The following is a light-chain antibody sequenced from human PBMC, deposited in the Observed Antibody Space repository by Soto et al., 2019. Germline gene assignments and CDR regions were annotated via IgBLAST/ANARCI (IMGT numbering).Light chain of an antibody. V-gene: IGLV2-14*01. CDR3: SLYTSSDTPHV. CDR1: SSDVGAYDY. CDR2: VVS. Sequence: QSALTQPASVSGSPGQSITISCTGTSSDVGAYDYVSWYQQHPDKAPKLIIFVVSNRPSGVSNRFSGSKSGNTASLTISGLQAEDEADYYCSLYTSSDTPHVFGTGTKVTVL. J-gene: IGLJ1*01.